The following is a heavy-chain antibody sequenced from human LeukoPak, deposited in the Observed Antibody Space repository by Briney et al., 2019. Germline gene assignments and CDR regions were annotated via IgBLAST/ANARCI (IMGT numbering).Heavy chain of an antibody. D-gene: IGHD3-3*01. V-gene: IGHV4-59*08. CDR1: GGSISSYY. J-gene: IGHJ4*02. CDR3: ARHGSYYDFWSGYYPNPALDY. CDR2: IYYSGST. Sequence: PSETLSLTCTVSGGSISSYYWSWIRQPPGKGLEWIGYIYYSGSTNYNPSLKSRVTISVDTSKNQFSLKLSSVTAADTAVYYCARHGSYYDFWSGYYPNPALDYWGQGTLVTVSS.